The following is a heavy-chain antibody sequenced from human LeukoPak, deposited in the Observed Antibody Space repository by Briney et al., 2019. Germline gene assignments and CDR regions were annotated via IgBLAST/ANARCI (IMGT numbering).Heavy chain of an antibody. J-gene: IGHJ4*02. CDR1: GFTFSSYA. CDR2: ISGSGGST. D-gene: IGHD1-26*01. Sequence: GGSLRLSCAASGFTFSSYAMSWVRQAPGKGLEWVSAISGSGGSTYYADSVKGRFTISGDNSKNTLYLQMNSLKAEDTAVYYCAKDLGVGATIDYWGQGTLVTVSS. CDR3: AKDLGVGATIDY. V-gene: IGHV3-23*01.